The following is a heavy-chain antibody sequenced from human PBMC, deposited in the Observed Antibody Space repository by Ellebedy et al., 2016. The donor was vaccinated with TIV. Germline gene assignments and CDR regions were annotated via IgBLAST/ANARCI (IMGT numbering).Heavy chain of an antibody. V-gene: IGHV3-9*01. CDR3: AREGSVGILTGYMYYYYYMDV. Sequence: SLKISXAASGFTFDDYAMHWVRQAPGKGLEWVSGISWNSGSIGYADSVKGRFTISRDNAKNSLYLQMNSLRAEDTAVYYCAREGSVGILTGYMYYYYYMDVWGKGTTVTVSS. J-gene: IGHJ6*03. CDR2: ISWNSGSI. D-gene: IGHD3-9*01. CDR1: GFTFDDYA.